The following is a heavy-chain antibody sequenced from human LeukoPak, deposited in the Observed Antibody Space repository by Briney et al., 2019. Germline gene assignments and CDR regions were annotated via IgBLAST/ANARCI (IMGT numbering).Heavy chain of an antibody. V-gene: IGHV4-59*02. J-gene: IGHJ3*02. CDR2: IYYTGST. CDR3: AKNERRDILTPDVFDI. CDR1: GGSVSSYY. D-gene: IGHD3-9*01. Sequence: SETLSLTCTVSGGSVSSYYLTWIRQPPGKGLEWIGYIYYTGSTNYNPSLKSRVTMSVDTSKNQFSLKLSSVTAADTALYYCAKNERRDILTPDVFDIWGQGTMVTVSS.